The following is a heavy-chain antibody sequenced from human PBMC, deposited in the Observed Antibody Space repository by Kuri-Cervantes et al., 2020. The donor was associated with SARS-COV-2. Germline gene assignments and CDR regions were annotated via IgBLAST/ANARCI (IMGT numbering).Heavy chain of an antibody. CDR1: GFTVSSNY. CDR2: IYSCGST. V-gene: IGHV3-66*03. CDR3: AKDLRTPGAGPDY. J-gene: IGHJ4*02. D-gene: IGHD2-8*02. Sequence: GESLKISCAASGFTVSSNYMSWVRQAPGKGLEWVSVIYSCGSTYYADSVKGRFTISRDNAENSLYLQMNSLRAEDTAVYFCAKDLRTPGAGPDYWGQGTLVTVSS.